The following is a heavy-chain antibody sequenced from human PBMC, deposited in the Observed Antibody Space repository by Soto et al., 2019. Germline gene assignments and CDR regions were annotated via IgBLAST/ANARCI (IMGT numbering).Heavy chain of an antibody. CDR2: IFHSGST. CDR1: GGSITSGGYS. V-gene: IGHV4-30-2*01. J-gene: IGHJ2*01. Sequence: QLQLQESGSGLVKPSQTLSLTCAVSGGSITSGGYSWSWIRQPPGKGLEWIGYIFHSGSTYFNPALVLRVPISIDRSNNHCSRSLTSVPAADPSVYFCAREARSSRYERGTYSQYWYFDLWGRGTLVTVSS. CDR3: AREARSSRYERGTYSQYWYFDL. D-gene: IGHD1-7*01.